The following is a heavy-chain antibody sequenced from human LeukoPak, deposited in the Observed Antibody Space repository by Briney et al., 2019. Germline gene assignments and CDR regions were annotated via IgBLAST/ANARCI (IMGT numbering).Heavy chain of an antibody. CDR2: INPNSGGT. CDR1: GYTFTGYY. V-gene: IGHV1-2*06. CDR3: VMGYSSSWYFDY. J-gene: IGHJ4*02. Sequence: GASVKVSCKASGYTFTGYYMHWVRQAPGQGLEWMGRINPNSGGTNYAQKFQGRVTMTRDTSISTAYMELSRLRSDDTAVYYCVMGYSSSWYFDYWGQGTLVTVSS. D-gene: IGHD6-6*01.